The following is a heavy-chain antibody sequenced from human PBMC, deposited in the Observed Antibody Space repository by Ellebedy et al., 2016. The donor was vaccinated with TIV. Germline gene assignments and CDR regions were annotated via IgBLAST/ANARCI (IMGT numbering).Heavy chain of an antibody. V-gene: IGHV3-74*01. CDR3: ARGQTDYDFWSGYCNG. CDR1: GFTFGGYW. CDR2: IVGDGSGT. J-gene: IGHJ4*02. D-gene: IGHD3-3*01. Sequence: GGSLRLSCAASGFTFGGYWMHWVRQAPGKGLLWVSRIVGDGSGTKYAESVKGRFTISRDNSKNTLYLQMNSLRAEDTAVYYCARGQTDYDFWSGYCNGWGQGTLVTVSS.